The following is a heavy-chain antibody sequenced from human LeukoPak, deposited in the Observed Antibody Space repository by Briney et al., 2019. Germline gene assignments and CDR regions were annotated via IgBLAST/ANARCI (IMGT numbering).Heavy chain of an antibody. Sequence: WGSLRLSCAASGFTFSSYAMSWVRQAPGKGLEWVSAISGSGGSTYYADSVKGRFTISRDNSKNTLYLQMNSLRAEDTAVYYCATSYGPSAYFQHWGQGTLVTVSS. CDR1: GFTFSSYA. J-gene: IGHJ1*01. CDR2: ISGSGGST. D-gene: IGHD4-17*01. V-gene: IGHV3-23*01. CDR3: ATSYGPSAYFQH.